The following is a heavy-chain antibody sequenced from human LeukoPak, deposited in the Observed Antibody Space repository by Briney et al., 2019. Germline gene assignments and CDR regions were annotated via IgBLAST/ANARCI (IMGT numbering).Heavy chain of an antibody. V-gene: IGHV1-24*01. D-gene: IGHD4-11*01. CDR3: ATGVTTLGQNWFDP. Sequence: ASVKVPCKVSGYTLTELSMHWVRQAPGKGLEWMGGFDPEDGETIYAQKFQGRVTMTEDTSTDTAYMELSSLRSEDTAVYYCATGVTTLGQNWFDPWGQGTLVTVSS. CDR1: GYTLTELS. J-gene: IGHJ5*02. CDR2: FDPEDGET.